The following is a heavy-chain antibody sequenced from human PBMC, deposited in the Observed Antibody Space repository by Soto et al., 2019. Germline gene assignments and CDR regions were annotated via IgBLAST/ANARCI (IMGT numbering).Heavy chain of an antibody. Sequence: PSETLSLTCTVSGGSISSGGYYWSWIRQHPGKGLEWIGYIYYSGSTYYNPSLKSRVTISVDTSKNQFSLKLSSVTAVDTAVYYCARGRTVKNWFDPWGQGTLVTVSS. D-gene: IGHD2-21*02. CDR2: IYYSGST. J-gene: IGHJ5*02. CDR3: ARGRTVKNWFDP. CDR1: GGSISSGGYY. V-gene: IGHV4-31*03.